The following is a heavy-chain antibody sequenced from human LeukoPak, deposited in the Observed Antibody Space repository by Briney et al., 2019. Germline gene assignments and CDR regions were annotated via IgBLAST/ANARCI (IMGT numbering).Heavy chain of an antibody. Sequence: SETLSLTCTVSGGSISSGDYYWSWIRQPPGKGLEWIGYIYYSGSTYYNPSLKSRVTISVDTSKNQFSLKLSSVTAADTAVYYCARTDYYDSSGYDYGGQGTLSPSPQ. V-gene: IGHV4-30-4*01. D-gene: IGHD3-22*01. CDR1: GGSISSGDYY. CDR2: IYYSGST. J-gene: IGHJ4*02. CDR3: ARTDYYDSSGYDY.